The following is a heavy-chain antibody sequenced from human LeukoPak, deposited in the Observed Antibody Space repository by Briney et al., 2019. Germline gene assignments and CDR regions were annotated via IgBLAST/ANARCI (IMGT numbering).Heavy chain of an antibody. D-gene: IGHD6-13*01. J-gene: IGHJ5*02. V-gene: IGHV6-1*01. CDR3: VRGGLRRSLGWFDP. CDR2: TYYGSKWYT. Sequence: SQTLSLTCAISGDSVSSNSVGWNWIRQSPSRGLEWLGRTYYGSKWYTDYAVSVISRITINVDTSKNQFSLQLNSVTPEDTAVYYCVRGGLRRSLGWFDPWGQGTLVTVSS. CDR1: GDSVSSNSVG.